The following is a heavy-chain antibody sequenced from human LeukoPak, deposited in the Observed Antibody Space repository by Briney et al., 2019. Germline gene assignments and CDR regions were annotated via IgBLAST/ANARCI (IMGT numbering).Heavy chain of an antibody. CDR1: GFTFRSYW. CDR2: INSDGRST. D-gene: IGHD3-10*01. J-gene: IGHJ4*02. V-gene: IGHV3-74*01. CDR3: ARVPFNYYGSGSYIYY. Sequence: GGSLRLSCAASGFTFRSYWMHWVRQAPGKGLVGVSRINSDGRSTIYADSVKGRFTISRDNAKNTLYLQMNSLRAEDTAVYYCARVPFNYYGSGSYIYYWGQGTLVTVSS.